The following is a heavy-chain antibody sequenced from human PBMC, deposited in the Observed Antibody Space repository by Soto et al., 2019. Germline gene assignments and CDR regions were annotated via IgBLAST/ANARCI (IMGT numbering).Heavy chain of an antibody. D-gene: IGHD3-3*01. Sequence: PGGSLRLSCAASGFTFSSYAMSLVRQAPGKGLEWVSAISGSGGSTYYADSVKGRFTISRDNSKNTLYLQMNSLRAEDTAVYYCAKGTYYDFWSGHSDAFDIWGQGTMVTVSS. CDR3: AKGTYYDFWSGHSDAFDI. CDR1: GFTFSSYA. V-gene: IGHV3-23*01. J-gene: IGHJ3*02. CDR2: ISGSGGST.